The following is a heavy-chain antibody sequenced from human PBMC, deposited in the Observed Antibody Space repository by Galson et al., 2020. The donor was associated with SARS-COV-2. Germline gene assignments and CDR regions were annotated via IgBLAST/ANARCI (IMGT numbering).Heavy chain of an antibody. Sequence: GESLKISCAASGFTFSSYWMHWVRQAPGKGLVWVSRINSDGSSTSYADSVKGRFTISRDNAKNTLYLQMNSLRAEDTAVYYCARVRRLPDYVFWSGYYTGVGGEYYYYGMDVWGQGTTVTVSS. CDR3: ARVRRLPDYVFWSGYYTGVGGEYYYYGMDV. V-gene: IGHV3-74*01. CDR1: GFTFSSYW. CDR2: INSDGSST. J-gene: IGHJ6*02. D-gene: IGHD3-3*01.